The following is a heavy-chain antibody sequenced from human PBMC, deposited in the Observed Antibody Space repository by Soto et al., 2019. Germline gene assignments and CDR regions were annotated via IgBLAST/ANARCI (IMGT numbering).Heavy chain of an antibody. CDR2: IYPGDSDT. CDR3: ARLGPASRYCSGGSCPYYYGMDV. Sequence: PGESLKISCQGSGYSFTSYWIGWVRQMPGKGLEWMGIIYPGDSDTRYSPSFQGQVTISADKSISTAYLQWSSLKASDTAMYYCARLGPASRYCSGGSCPYYYGMDVWGQGTTVTVSS. D-gene: IGHD2-15*01. J-gene: IGHJ6*02. V-gene: IGHV5-51*01. CDR1: GYSFTSYW.